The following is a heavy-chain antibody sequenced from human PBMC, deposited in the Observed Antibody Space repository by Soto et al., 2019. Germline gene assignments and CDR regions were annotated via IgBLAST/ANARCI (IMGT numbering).Heavy chain of an antibody. CDR1: GGSISSGGYY. CDR3: SRNDYDILTGPNFFDP. V-gene: IGHV4-31*03. CDR2: IYYSGST. J-gene: IGHJ5*02. Sequence: PSETLSLTCTVSGGSISSGGYYWSWIRQHPGKGLEWIGYIYYSGSTYYNPSLKSRVTISVDTSKNQFSLKLSSVTAADTAVYYCSRNDYDILTGPNFFDPWGQGTLVTVSS. D-gene: IGHD3-9*01.